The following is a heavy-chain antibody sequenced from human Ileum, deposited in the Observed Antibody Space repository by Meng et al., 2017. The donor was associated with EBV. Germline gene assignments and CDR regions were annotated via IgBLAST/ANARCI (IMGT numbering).Heavy chain of an antibody. CDR3: ARSLEWLYFDY. Sequence: QVQLVESGGGLVKPGGSLSLSCAASGFTFSDYYMSWIRQAPGRGLQWISYISYSHDTIYYADSVKGRFTISRDNAKNLLYLQMNNLRAEDTAVYYCARSLEWLYFDYWGQGNLVTV. J-gene: IGHJ4*02. V-gene: IGHV3-11*01. CDR2: ISYSHDTI. CDR1: GFTFSDYY. D-gene: IGHD3-3*01.